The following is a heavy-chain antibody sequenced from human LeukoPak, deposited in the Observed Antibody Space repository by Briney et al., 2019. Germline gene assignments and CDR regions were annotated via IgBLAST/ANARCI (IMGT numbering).Heavy chain of an antibody. D-gene: IGHD4-17*01. CDR3: ASGAVTTRPYNWFDP. CDR1: DGSISSSNW. Sequence: IPSGTLYLTCAVSDGSISSSNWWSWVRQPPGQGLEWIGEIYHSGSTNYNPSLKSRVTISVDKSKNQFSLKLSSVTAADTAVYYCASGAVTTRPYNWFDPWGQGTLVTVSS. J-gene: IGHJ5*02. CDR2: IYHSGST. V-gene: IGHV4-4*02.